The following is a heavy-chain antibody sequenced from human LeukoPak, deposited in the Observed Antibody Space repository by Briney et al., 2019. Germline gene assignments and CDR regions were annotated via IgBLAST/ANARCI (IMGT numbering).Heavy chain of an antibody. J-gene: IGHJ3*02. CDR1: GGSISSSNW. Sequence: KTSETLSLTCAVSGGSISSSNWWSWVRQPPEKGLEWIGEIYHSGSTNYNPSLKSRVTISVDKSKNQFSLKLSSVTAADTAVYYCARDRVVRGVIITYAFDIWGQGTMVTVSS. CDR2: IYHSGST. D-gene: IGHD3-10*01. V-gene: IGHV4-4*02. CDR3: ARDRVVRGVIITYAFDI.